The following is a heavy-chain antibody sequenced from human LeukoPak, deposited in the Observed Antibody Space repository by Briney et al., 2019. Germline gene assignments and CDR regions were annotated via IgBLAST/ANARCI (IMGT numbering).Heavy chain of an antibody. Sequence: PSETLSLTCAVYGGSFSGYYWSWIRQPPGKGLEWIGEINHSGSTNYNPSLKSRVTISVDTSKNQFSLKLSSVTAADTAVYYCARDQGHFWGQGTLVTVSS. CDR2: INHSGST. J-gene: IGHJ4*02. D-gene: IGHD3-3*02. V-gene: IGHV4-34*01. CDR3: ARDQGHF. CDR1: GGSFSGYY.